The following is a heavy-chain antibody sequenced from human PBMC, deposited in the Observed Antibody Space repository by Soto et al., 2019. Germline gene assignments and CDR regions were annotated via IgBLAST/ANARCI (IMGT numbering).Heavy chain of an antibody. J-gene: IGHJ4*02. CDR1: GGSISSGGYS. Sequence: HLQLQESGSGLVKPSQTLSLTCAVSGGSISSGGYSWSWLRQPPEKGLEWIGYDYHSGNPYYNPYLQGRFIISLDRSKNQFSLELGSVSAADTAEYYYASLALVTRIFDYCGQGALVNVS. CDR3: ASLALVTRIFDY. CDR2: DYHSGNP. V-gene: IGHV4-30-2*01. D-gene: IGHD2-21*02.